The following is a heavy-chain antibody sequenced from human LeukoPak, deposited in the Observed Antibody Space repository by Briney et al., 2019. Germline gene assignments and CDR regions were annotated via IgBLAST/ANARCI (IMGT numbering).Heavy chain of an antibody. CDR2: VGGKIQNYAT. D-gene: IGHD3/OR15-3a*01. J-gene: IGHJ4*02. CDR3: SRQPIGTGTVDY. Sequence: PGGSLRLSCGGSGFTFSDSPIHGVRQASGKGREWGGRVGGKIQNYATGYAESVKGRFSISRDDSKNTAYLQMNSLKIEDTAVYYCSRQPIGTGTVDYWGQGTLVTVSS. CDR1: GFTFSDSP. V-gene: IGHV3-73*01.